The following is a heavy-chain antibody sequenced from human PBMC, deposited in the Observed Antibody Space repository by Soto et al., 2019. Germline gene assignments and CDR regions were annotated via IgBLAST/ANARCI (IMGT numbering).Heavy chain of an antibody. CDR2: ISWNSGSK. CDR1: GFTFDDYA. J-gene: IGHJ6*02. Sequence: PGGSLRLSCAASGFTFDDYAMHWVRQAPGKGLEWVSGISWNSGSKGYADSVKGRFTISRDNAKNSLYLQMNSLRAEDTAVYYCAKDRATGPIDYGMDVWGQGTTVTVSS. D-gene: IGHD5-12*01. V-gene: IGHV3-9*01. CDR3: AKDRATGPIDYGMDV.